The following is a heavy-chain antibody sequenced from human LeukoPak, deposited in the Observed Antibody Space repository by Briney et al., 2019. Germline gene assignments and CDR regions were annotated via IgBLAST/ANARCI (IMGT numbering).Heavy chain of an antibody. V-gene: IGHV4-39*07. Sequence: SETLSLTCTVSGGSIGNSVYYWAWVRQSPGKGLEWIGNSYYSGTAYYTPSLRSRVTISVDTSKNQFSLKLSSVTAADTAVYYCARFHGDWFDPWGQGTLVTVSS. D-gene: IGHD3-10*01. CDR2: SYYSGTA. CDR1: GGSIGNSVYY. CDR3: ARFHGDWFDP. J-gene: IGHJ5*02.